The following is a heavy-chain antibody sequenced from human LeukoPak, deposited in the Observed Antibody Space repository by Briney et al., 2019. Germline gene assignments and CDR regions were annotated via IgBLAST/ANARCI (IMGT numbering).Heavy chain of an antibody. Sequence: GGSLRLSCAASGFTFDDYAMHWVRQAPGKGLEWVSGISWNSGSIGYADSVKGRFTVSRDNAKNSLYLQMNSLRAEDMALYYCAKDMGYSSSWMFDYWGQGTLVTVSS. V-gene: IGHV3-9*03. CDR2: ISWNSGSI. CDR3: AKDMGYSSSWMFDY. J-gene: IGHJ4*02. CDR1: GFTFDDYA. D-gene: IGHD6-13*01.